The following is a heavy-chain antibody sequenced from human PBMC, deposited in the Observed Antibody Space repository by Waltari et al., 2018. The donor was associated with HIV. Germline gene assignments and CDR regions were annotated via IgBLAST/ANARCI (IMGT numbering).Heavy chain of an antibody. Sequence: EVQLVESGGGLVQPGRSLRLSCAASGFIFNDFAMHWVRQAPGEGLEWVSGISWNSNSAGYADSVKGRFTISRDNAKNSLYLQMNSLGAEDTALYYCVKGGGGTWYTEAFVWRSFWGQGTLVTVSS. CDR2: ISWNSNSA. CDR3: VKGGGGTWYTEAFVWRSF. V-gene: IGHV3-9*01. CDR1: GFIFNDFA. D-gene: IGHD2-2*02. J-gene: IGHJ4*02.